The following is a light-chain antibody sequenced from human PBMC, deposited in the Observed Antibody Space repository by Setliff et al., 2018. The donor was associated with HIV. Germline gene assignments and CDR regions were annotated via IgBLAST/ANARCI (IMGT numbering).Light chain of an antibody. CDR3: SSYAITNTLP. V-gene: IGLV2-14*01. Sequence: QSALTQPASVSGSPGQSITISCTGTSSDVGGYNYVSWYQQHPGKAPKPIIYEVRNRPSGVSNRFSGSKSGNTASLTISGLQAEDEGDYYCSSYAITNTLPFGTGTKVTVL. J-gene: IGLJ1*01. CDR2: EVR. CDR1: SSDVGGYNY.